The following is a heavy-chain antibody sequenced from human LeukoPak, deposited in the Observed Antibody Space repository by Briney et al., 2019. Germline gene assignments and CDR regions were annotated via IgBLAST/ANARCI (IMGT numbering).Heavy chain of an antibody. CDR2: VKQDGSDK. V-gene: IGHV3-7*01. CDR1: GFTFSSYW. J-gene: IGHJ4*02. Sequence: GGSLRLSCAASGFTFSSYWMSWVRRAPGKGLEWVANVKQDGSDKYYVDSVKGRFTISRDNAKNSLYLQMNSLRAEDTAVYYCAKEKTTGTYYVDYWGQGTLVTVSS. CDR3: AKEKTTGTYYVDY. D-gene: IGHD1-7*01.